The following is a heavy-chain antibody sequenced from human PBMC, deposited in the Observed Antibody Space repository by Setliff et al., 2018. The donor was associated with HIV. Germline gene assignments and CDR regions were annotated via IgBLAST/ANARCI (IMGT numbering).Heavy chain of an antibody. J-gene: IGHJ6*03. CDR1: GGSFSGYY. CDR2: IDHTGST. Sequence: SETLSLTCAVYGGSFSGYYWSWIRQPPGTGLEWLGEIDHTGSTNYNLSPKSRITMSADPSKNQFSLKVRSVIAADTALYYCARGRNYGSPYFYYMDVWATGTTVTVSS. CDR3: ARGRNYGSPYFYYMDV. D-gene: IGHD3-10*01. V-gene: IGHV4-34*01.